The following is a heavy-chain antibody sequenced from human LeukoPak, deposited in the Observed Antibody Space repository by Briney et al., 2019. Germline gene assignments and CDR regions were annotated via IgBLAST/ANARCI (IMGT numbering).Heavy chain of an antibody. J-gene: IGHJ6*03. CDR3: ARDATSFVVIPTASYMDV. CDR1: GFTFSDNY. CDR2: ISSSGGTT. Sequence: GGSLRLSCAASGFTFSDNYMNWIRQAPGKGREWVSYISSSGGTTSYANSVKGRFTISRDNAKKSLYLQMNSLRADDTAIYYCARDATSFVVIPTASYMDVWGKGTTVTVS. V-gene: IGHV3-11*04. D-gene: IGHD2-2*01.